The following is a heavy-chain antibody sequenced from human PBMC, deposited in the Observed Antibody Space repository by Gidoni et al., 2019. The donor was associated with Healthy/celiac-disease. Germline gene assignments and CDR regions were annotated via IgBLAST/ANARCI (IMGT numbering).Heavy chain of an antibody. Sequence: QVQLVESGGGVVQPGRSLRLSCAASGFTFSSYGRHWVRQAPGKGLEWVAVIWYDGSNKYYADSVKGRFTISRDNSKNTLYLQMNSLRAEDTAVYYCARGALWFGEYAFDIWGQGTMVTVSS. J-gene: IGHJ3*02. D-gene: IGHD3-10*01. CDR2: IWYDGSNK. V-gene: IGHV3-33*01. CDR3: ARGALWFGEYAFDI. CDR1: GFTFSSYG.